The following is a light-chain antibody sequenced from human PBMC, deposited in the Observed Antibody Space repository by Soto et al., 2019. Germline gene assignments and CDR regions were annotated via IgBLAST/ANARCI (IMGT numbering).Light chain of an antibody. CDR3: QQYSSLWT. V-gene: IGKV3-20*01. CDR2: GAS. Sequence: DIVLTQSQGTMSLSPGERATLSCRTSQSVSNNYLAWYQQKPGQAPRLLIYGASSRATGIPDRISGSGSGTDFTLIISRLEPEDFAVYYCQQYSSLWTFGQGTKVEIK. CDR1: QSVSNNY. J-gene: IGKJ1*01.